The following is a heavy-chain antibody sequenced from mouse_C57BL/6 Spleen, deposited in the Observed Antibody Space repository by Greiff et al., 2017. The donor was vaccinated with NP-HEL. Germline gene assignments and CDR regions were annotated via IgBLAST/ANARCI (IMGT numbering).Heavy chain of an antibody. CDR1: GFSLTSYG. J-gene: IGHJ4*01. CDR3: AKKSMITTSYYAMDY. V-gene: IGHV2-5*01. Sequence: QVHVKQSGPGLVQPSQSLSITCTVSGFSLTSYGVHWVRQSPGKGLEWLGVIWRGGSTDYNAAFMSRLSITKDNSKSQVFFKMNSLQADDTAIYYCAKKSMITTSYYAMDYWGQGTSVPVSS. CDR2: IWRGGST. D-gene: IGHD2-4*01.